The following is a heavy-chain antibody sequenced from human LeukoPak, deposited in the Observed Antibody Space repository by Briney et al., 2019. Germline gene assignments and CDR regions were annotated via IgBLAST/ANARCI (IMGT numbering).Heavy chain of an antibody. CDR2: IHGGGDVT. CDR3: AKALSSSFYYFDL. Sequence: GGSLRLSCAASGFTFSNYAMNWVRQAPEKGPEWVSTIHGGGDVTYYADSVRGRFTISRDNSRNTLYLQMNTLRAEDTAVYYCAKALSSSFYYFDLGGRGTLVTVSS. V-gene: IGHV3-23*01. J-gene: IGHJ2*01. D-gene: IGHD3-16*02. CDR1: GFTFSNYA.